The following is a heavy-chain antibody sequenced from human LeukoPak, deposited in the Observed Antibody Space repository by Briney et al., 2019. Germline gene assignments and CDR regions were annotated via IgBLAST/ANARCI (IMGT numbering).Heavy chain of an antibody. J-gene: IGHJ3*02. CDR2: IRYDGSKK. CDR3: AKGGSYSLSHAFDI. D-gene: IGHD1-26*01. Sequence: PGGSLRLSCAGSGFTLSSNWMHWVRQAPGKGLEWVAFIRYDGSKKYYADSVKGRFTISRDNSKNTLYLQMNSLRAEDTAVYYCAKGGSYSLSHAFDIWGQGTMVTASS. V-gene: IGHV3-30*02. CDR1: GFTLSSNW.